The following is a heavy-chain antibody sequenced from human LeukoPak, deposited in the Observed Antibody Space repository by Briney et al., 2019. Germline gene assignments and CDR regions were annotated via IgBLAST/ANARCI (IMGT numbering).Heavy chain of an antibody. D-gene: IGHD6-13*01. CDR3: ARVPATGTAFDD. Sequence: PGGSLRLSCAASGFTFSSYWMHWVRQAPGKGLVWVSRINIDGRSISYADSVKGRFTISRDNAKNTLYLQMNSLRAEDTAVYYCARVPATGTAFDDWGQGTLVTVSS. V-gene: IGHV3-74*01. CDR2: INIDGRSI. CDR1: GFTFSSYW. J-gene: IGHJ4*02.